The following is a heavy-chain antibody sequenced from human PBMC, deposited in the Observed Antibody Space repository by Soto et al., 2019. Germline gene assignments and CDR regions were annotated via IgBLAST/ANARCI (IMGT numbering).Heavy chain of an antibody. J-gene: IGHJ6*02. D-gene: IGHD2-8*01. CDR2: ISGSGGST. V-gene: IGHV3-23*01. CDR1: GFTFSSYA. CDR3: AKDGRVGLMVYARNYGMDV. Sequence: GGSLRLSCAASGFTFSSYAMSWVRQAPGKGLEWVSAISGSGGSTYYADSVKGRFTISRDNSKNTLYLQMNSLRAEDTAVYYCAKDGRVGLMVYARNYGMDVWGQGTTVTVSS.